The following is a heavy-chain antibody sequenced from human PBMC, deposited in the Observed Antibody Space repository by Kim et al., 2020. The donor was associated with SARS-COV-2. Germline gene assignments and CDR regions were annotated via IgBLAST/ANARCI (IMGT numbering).Heavy chain of an antibody. J-gene: IGHJ4*02. Sequence: ASVKVSCKASGYTFTNYGISLVRQAPGQGLEWMGWISAYNGHTNYAQKFQGRVTMTTDTSTSTAYMDLRSLRSDDTAVYYCARDIPSDSSSWFLIGNDYWGQGTLVTVSS. V-gene: IGHV1-18*01. CDR2: ISAYNGHT. CDR3: ARDIPSDSSSWFLIGNDY. CDR1: GYTFTNYG. D-gene: IGHD6-13*01.